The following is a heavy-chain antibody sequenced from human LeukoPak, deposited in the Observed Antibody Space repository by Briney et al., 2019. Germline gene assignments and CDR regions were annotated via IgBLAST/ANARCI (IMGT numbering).Heavy chain of an antibody. Sequence: GGSLRLSCAASGFTFSDYSMTWVRQAPGKGLEWVSSITSTSSHINYADSVRGRFTISRGNAKNALFLQMNSLRAEDTAVYYCARVPFYYDSSGYFPYFFDYWGQGTLVTVSS. J-gene: IGHJ4*02. CDR3: ARVPFYYDSSGYFPYFFDY. D-gene: IGHD3-22*01. CDR2: ITSTSSHI. V-gene: IGHV3-21*01. CDR1: GFTFSDYS.